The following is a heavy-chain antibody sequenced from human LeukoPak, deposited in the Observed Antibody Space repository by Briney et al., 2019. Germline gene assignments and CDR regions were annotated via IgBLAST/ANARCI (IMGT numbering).Heavy chain of an antibody. V-gene: IGHV4-61*02. CDR1: GGSISSGSYY. CDR3: ARSWGIFGVVRDAFDI. D-gene: IGHD3-3*01. J-gene: IGHJ3*02. CDR2: IYTSGST. Sequence: PSETLSLTCTVSGGSISSGSYYWSWIRQPAGKGLEWIGRIYTSGSTNYNPSLKSRVTISVDTSKNQFSLKLSSVTAADTAVYYCARSWGIFGVVRDAFDIWGQGTMVTVSS.